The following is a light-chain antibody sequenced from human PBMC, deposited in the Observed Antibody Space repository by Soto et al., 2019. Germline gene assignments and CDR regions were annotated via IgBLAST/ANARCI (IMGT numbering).Light chain of an antibody. CDR2: GAS. CDR3: QQYGSSPFT. J-gene: IGKJ3*01. Sequence: NVLTQSPGTLSLSPGERATLSCRASQTVYNGFLAWYQQKPGQAPRLLIYGASSRATGIPDRFSGSGSGTDFTLTISRLEPEDFAVYYCQQYGSSPFTFGPGTKVDIK. CDR1: QTVYNGF. V-gene: IGKV3-20*01.